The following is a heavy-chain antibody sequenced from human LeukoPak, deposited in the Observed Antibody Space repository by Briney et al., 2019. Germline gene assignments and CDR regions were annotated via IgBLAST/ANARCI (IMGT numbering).Heavy chain of an antibody. V-gene: IGHV3-74*01. CDR2: INSDGSST. CDR1: GFTFSAFW. D-gene: IGHD2-15*01. J-gene: IGHJ1*01. Sequence: PGGSLRLSCAASGFTFSAFWMHWVRQAPGKGLVWVSRINSDGSSTTYADSVKGRFTISRDKSKNTLSLQMNSLRAEDTAVYYCAQQVGYCSSGSCYFTYWGQGTLVTVSS. CDR3: AQQVGYCSSGSCYFTY.